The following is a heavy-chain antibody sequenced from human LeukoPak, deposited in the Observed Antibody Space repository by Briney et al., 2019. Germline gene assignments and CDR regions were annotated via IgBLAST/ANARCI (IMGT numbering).Heavy chain of an antibody. CDR2: ISGSGGST. J-gene: IGHJ4*02. V-gene: IGHV3-23*01. Sequence: GGSLRLSCAASGFTFSSYAMSWVRQAPGKGLEWVSAISGSGGSTYYADSVKGRFTISRDNSKNTLYLQMNSLRAEDTAVYYCAKEPTLQWIQLWYLDYWGQGTLVTVSS. CDR1: GFTFSSYA. CDR3: AKEPTLQWIQLWYLDY. D-gene: IGHD5-18*01.